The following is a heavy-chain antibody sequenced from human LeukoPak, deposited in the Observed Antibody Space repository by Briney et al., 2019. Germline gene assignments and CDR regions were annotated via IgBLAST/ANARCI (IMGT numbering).Heavy chain of an antibody. CDR2: INPSGGST. CDR1: GYTFTSYY. V-gene: IGHV1-46*01. CDR3: AREGGLIVGAKRRAFDI. J-gene: IGHJ3*02. Sequence: ASVKVSCKASGYTFTSYYMHWVRQAPGQGLEWMGLINPSGGSTSYAQKFQGRVTMTRDTSTSTVYMELSSLRSEDTAVYYCAREGGLIVGAKRRAFDIWGQGTMVTVSS. D-gene: IGHD1-26*01.